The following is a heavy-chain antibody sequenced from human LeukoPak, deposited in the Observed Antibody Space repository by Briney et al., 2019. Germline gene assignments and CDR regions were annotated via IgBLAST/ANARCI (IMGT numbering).Heavy chain of an antibody. V-gene: IGHV1-2*02. D-gene: IGHD6-13*01. CDR3: AREATGGSLAY. Sequence: GASVKVTCKASGDTFTGYYIHWVRQAPGQGREWMGWINPNSGGTNYAQKFQGRVTMTRDTTISTAYMELSSLRSDDTAVFYCAREATGGSLAYWGQGTLVTVSS. CDR1: GDTFTGYY. CDR2: INPNSGGT. J-gene: IGHJ4*02.